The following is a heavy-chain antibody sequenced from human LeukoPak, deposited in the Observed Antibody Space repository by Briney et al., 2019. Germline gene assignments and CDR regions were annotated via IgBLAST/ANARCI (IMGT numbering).Heavy chain of an antibody. D-gene: IGHD3-9*01. CDR2: IYHSGST. Sequence: SETLSLTCAVYGGSFSDYYWTWIRQPPGKGLEWIGSIYHSGSTYYNPSLKSRVTISVDTSKNQFSLKLSSVTAADTAVYYCARPSYDILTGYMADAFDIWGQGTMVTVSS. J-gene: IGHJ3*02. CDR3: ARPSYDILTGYMADAFDI. V-gene: IGHV4-34*01. CDR1: GGSFSDYY.